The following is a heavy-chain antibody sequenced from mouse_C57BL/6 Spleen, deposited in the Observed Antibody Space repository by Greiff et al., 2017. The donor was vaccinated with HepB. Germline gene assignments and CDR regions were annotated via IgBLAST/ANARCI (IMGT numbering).Heavy chain of an antibody. CDR3: ARQGHKYYGSSILD. D-gene: IGHD1-1*01. J-gene: IGHJ2*01. CDR2: ISNGGGST. CDR1: GFTFSDYY. Sequence: EVQGVESGGGLVQPGGSLKLSCAASGFTFSDYYMYWVRQTPEKRLEWVAYISNGGGSTYYPDTVKGRFTISRDNAKNTLYLQMSRLKSEDTAMYYCARQGHKYYGSSILDWGQGTTLTVSS. V-gene: IGHV5-12*01.